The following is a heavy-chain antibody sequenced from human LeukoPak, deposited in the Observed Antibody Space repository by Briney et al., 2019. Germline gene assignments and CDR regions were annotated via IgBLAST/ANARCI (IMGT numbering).Heavy chain of an antibody. V-gene: IGHV4-4*07. J-gene: IGHJ6*02. D-gene: IGHD6-19*01. Sequence: SETLSLTCTVSGGSISSYYWSWIRQPAGKGLEWIGRIYTSGSTNYNPSLKSRVTMSVDTSKNQFSLKLSSVTAADTAVYYCARDREQWLNYYYSMDVWGQGTTVTVSS. CDR1: GGSISSYY. CDR3: ARDREQWLNYYYSMDV. CDR2: IYTSGST.